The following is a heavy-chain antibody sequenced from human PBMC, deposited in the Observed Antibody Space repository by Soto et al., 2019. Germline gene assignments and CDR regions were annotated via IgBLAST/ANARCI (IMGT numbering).Heavy chain of an antibody. Sequence: QVQLVQSGAEVKKPGASVKVSCKASGYTFTSYDIIWVRQATGQGLEWMGWMNPSTGNTDSAEKFQGRLTMTRNTPISTVYMVLISLSFEDTAVYYCARGRIIVDRGFDPWGHGTLLTVSS. V-gene: IGHV1-8*01. CDR1: GYTFTSYD. D-gene: IGHD3-22*01. CDR2: MNPSTGNT. J-gene: IGHJ5*02. CDR3: ARGRIIVDRGFDP.